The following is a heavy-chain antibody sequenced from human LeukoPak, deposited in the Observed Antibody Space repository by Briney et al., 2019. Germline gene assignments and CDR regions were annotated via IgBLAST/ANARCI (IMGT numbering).Heavy chain of an antibody. CDR1: GGSFSGYY. D-gene: IGHD3-10*01. Sequence: SETLSLTCAVYGGSFSGYYWSWIRQPPGKGLEWIGEINHSGSTNYNPSLKSRVTISVDTSKNQFSLKLSSVTAADTAVYYCARCVLGELVWFDPWGQGTLVTVSS. CDR3: ARCVLGELVWFDP. J-gene: IGHJ5*02. CDR2: INHSGST. V-gene: IGHV4-34*01.